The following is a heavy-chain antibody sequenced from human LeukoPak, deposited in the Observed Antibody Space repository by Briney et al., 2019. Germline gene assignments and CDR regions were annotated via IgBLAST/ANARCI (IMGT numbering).Heavy chain of an antibody. CDR2: IITILGIA. J-gene: IGHJ3*02. V-gene: IGHV1-69*04. Sequence: RASVKVSCKASGGTFSSYAISWVRHAPGQGLEWMGRIITILGIANYAQKFQGRVTITADKSTSTAYMELSSLRSEDTAVYYCARGGRDGYNWDAFDIWGQGTMVTVSS. CDR1: GGTFSSYA. D-gene: IGHD5-24*01. CDR3: ARGGRDGYNWDAFDI.